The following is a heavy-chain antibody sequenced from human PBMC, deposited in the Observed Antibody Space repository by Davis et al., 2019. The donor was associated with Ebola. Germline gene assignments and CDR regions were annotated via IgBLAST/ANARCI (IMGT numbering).Heavy chain of an antibody. CDR3: ASGKSYYYDSSGYYSTDAFDI. CDR1: GGSISSSNW. Sequence: SETLSLTCAVSGGSISSSNWWSWVRQPPGKGLEWIGEIYHSGNTNYNPSLKSRVTISVDKSKNQFSLKLSSVTAADTAVYYCASGKSYYYDSSGYYSTDAFDIWGQGTMVTVSS. CDR2: IYHSGNT. J-gene: IGHJ3*02. D-gene: IGHD3-22*01. V-gene: IGHV4-4*02.